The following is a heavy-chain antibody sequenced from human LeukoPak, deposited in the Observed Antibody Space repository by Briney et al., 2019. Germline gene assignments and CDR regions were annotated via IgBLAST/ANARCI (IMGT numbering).Heavy chain of an antibody. CDR2: IKEDGNEK. CDR3: VRERYRGSDY. V-gene: IGHV3-7*01. Sequence: AGGSLRLSCAASGFTFSSYLMSWVRQAPGKGLEWLATIKEDGNEKYYVDSVKGRFTISRDNAKSSLYLQMNSLRVEDTAFYYCVRERYRGSDYWGQGTLVTVSS. D-gene: IGHD3-10*01. CDR1: GFTFSSYL. J-gene: IGHJ4*02.